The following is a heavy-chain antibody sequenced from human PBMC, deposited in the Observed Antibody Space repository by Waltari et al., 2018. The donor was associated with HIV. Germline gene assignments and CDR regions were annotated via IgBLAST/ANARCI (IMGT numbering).Heavy chain of an antibody. CDR2: VYSDGRI. J-gene: IGHJ5*02. V-gene: IGHV4-39*01. CDR3: VRGVDT. CDR1: GGFICTSAYY. Sequence: QLRESGPGLVRPSESLWLTCSVSGGFICTSAYYWAWIRQPPGKGLEWIGSVYSDGRIYYNPALNGRMSMSADTSKNQVFLQVKSVTVTDTALYFCVRGVDTWGQGILVTVS.